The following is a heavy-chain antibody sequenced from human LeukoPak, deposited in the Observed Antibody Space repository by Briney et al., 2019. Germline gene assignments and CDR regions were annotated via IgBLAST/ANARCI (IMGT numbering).Heavy chain of an antibody. Sequence: ASVKVSCKASGGTFSTYAISWVRQAPGQGLEWMGIINPSGGSTSYAQKFQGRVTMTRDTSTSTVYMELSSLRSEDTAVYYCARLGIAVLFDYWGQGTLVTVSS. CDR2: INPSGGST. CDR3: ARLGIAVLFDY. J-gene: IGHJ4*02. CDR1: GGTFSTYA. V-gene: IGHV1-46*01. D-gene: IGHD6-19*01.